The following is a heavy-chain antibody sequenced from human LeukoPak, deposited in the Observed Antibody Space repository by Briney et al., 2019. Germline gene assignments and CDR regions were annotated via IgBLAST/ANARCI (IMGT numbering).Heavy chain of an antibody. D-gene: IGHD2-2*01. CDR1: GGSISSSF. CDR3: ARDRRGPGRFDP. Sequence: SETLSLTCTVSGGSISSSFWSWIRQPPGKGLEWIAYINYNRGTKYSASLESRLTISLDTSKNQVSLKLTSVTAMDTAVYFCARDRRGPGRFDPWGQGTLVTVSS. V-gene: IGHV4-59*01. CDR2: INYNRGT. J-gene: IGHJ5*02.